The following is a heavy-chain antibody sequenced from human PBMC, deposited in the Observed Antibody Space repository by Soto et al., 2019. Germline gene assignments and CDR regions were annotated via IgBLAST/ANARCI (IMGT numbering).Heavy chain of an antibody. CDR2: IYYSGST. CDR1: GGSISRSDYY. CDR3: ARSDSRGWPFLVDS. J-gene: IGHJ4*02. Sequence: SETLSLTCTVSGGSISRSDYYWSWIRQHPGKGLEWIGYIYYSGSTYYNPSLKSRVTMSVDTSKNQFSLKLSSLTAADTAVYYCARSDSRGWPFLVDSWGQGILVTVS. D-gene: IGHD3-22*01. V-gene: IGHV4-31*03.